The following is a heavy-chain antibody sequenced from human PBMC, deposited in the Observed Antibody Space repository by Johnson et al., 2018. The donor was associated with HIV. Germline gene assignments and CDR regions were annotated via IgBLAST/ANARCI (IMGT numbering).Heavy chain of an antibody. CDR3: AKGWRQLWPTGDGAFDI. CDR1: GFTFSSYG. V-gene: IGHV3-30*02. D-gene: IGHD5-18*01. J-gene: IGHJ3*02. CDR2: IRYEGSNK. Sequence: QVQLVESGGGVVQPGGSLRLSCAASGFTFSSYGMHWVRQAPGKGLEWVAFIRYEGSNKYYADSVKGRFTISRDNSKNTLYLQMNSLRAEDTAVYYCAKGWRQLWPTGDGAFDIWGQGTMVTVSS.